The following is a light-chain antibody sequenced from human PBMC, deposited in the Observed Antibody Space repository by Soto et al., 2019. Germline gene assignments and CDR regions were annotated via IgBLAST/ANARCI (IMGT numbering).Light chain of an antibody. J-gene: IGKJ1*01. V-gene: IGKV3-11*01. CDR1: QSVSSY. CDR3: QQRSNWRT. Sequence: EIVLTQSPATLSLSPGERATLASRASQSVSSYLAWYQQKPGQAPRLLIYDASNRATGIPAGFSGSGSGTDFTLTISSLEPEDFAVYYCQQRSNWRTFGQGTKVDIK. CDR2: DAS.